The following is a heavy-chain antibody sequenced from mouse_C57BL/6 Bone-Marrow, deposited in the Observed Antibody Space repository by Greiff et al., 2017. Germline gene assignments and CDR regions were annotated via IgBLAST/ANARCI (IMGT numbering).Heavy chain of an antibody. J-gene: IGHJ1*03. CDR2: ISSGSSTI. V-gene: IGHV5-17*01. D-gene: IGHD2-3*01. CDR3: ARPDGYYGWYFDV. Sequence: EVMLVESGGGLVKPGGSLKLSCAASGFTFSDYGMHWVRQAPEKGLEWVAYISSGSSTIYYADTVKGRFTISRDNAKNTLFLQMTSLRSEDTAMYYCARPDGYYGWYFDVWGTGTTVTGSS. CDR1: GFTFSDYG.